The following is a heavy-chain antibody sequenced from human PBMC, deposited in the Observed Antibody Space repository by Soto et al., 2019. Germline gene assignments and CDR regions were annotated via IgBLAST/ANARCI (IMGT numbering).Heavy chain of an antibody. CDR3: ASWLKEAGIGGNYYSGMDV. V-gene: IGHV1-69*12. D-gene: IGHD6-19*01. CDR2: IIPIFGTA. J-gene: IGHJ6*02. Sequence: QVQLVQSGAEVKKPGSSVQVSCKASGGTFSSYAFSWVRQAPGQGLEWMGGIIPIFGTADYAQKFQGRVTITADEPPSPAXXERSSLRSEDTAVYDCASWLKEAGIGGNYYSGMDVWGQGPTVTVSS. CDR1: GGTFSSYA.